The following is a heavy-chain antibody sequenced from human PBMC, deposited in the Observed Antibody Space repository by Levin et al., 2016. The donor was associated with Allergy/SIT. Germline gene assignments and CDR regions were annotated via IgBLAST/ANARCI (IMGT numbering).Heavy chain of an antibody. CDR3: AKELDTAMTGKVYYYGMDG. D-gene: IGHD5-18*01. V-gene: IGHV3-30*02. J-gene: IGHJ6*02. CDR2: IRYDGSNK. CDR1: GFTFSTYG. Sequence: GGPLRLSCAASGFTFSTYGMHWVRQAPGKGLEWVAFIRYDGSNKYYADSVKGRFTISRDNSKNTLYLQMNSLRVEDTAVFYCAKELDTAMTGKVYYYGMDGWGQGTTVTVSS.